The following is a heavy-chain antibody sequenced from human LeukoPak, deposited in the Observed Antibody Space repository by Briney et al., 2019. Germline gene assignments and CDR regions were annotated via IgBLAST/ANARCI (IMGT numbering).Heavy chain of an antibody. CDR3: ATSETYSFHGTYLEY. D-gene: IGHD4-11*01. CDR1: GYTFTSYY. CDR2: INPSGGST. V-gene: IGHV1-46*01. J-gene: IGHJ4*02. Sequence: GASVKVSCKASGYTFTSYYVHWVRQAPGQGLEWMGVINPSGGSTSYAEKFQGRVTMTRDTSTSTVFMELSSLTSEDTAVYYCATSETYSFHGTYLEYWGQGTRVTVSS.